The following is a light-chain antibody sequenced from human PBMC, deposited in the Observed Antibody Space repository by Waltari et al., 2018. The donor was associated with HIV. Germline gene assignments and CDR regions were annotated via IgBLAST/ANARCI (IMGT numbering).Light chain of an antibody. CDR3: QHYFTTPYT. CDR2: WAS. V-gene: IGKV4-1*01. CDR1: QSILYNSNNKNY. Sequence: DIVMTQSPDSLAVSLGERATINCKSSQSILYNSNNKNYLTWYQQKPGQSPKLLISWASTRKSGVPDRFSGSGSGTDFTLTIINLQAEDVAVYYCQHYFTTPYTFGQGTKLEIK. J-gene: IGKJ2*01.